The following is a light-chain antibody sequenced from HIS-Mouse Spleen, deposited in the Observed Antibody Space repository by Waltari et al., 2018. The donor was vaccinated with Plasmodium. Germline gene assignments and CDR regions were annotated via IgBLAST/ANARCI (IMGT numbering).Light chain of an antibody. V-gene: IGKV3-15*01. CDR1: QSVSSN. CDR3: QQYNNWSFT. Sequence: EIVMTQSPATLSVSPGERATLSCRASQSVSSNLAWYQQKPGQAPRLLISGAYTRATGIPARFSGSGSATEFTLTISSLPSEDFAVYYCQQYNNWSFTFGPGTKVDIK. J-gene: IGKJ3*01. CDR2: GAY.